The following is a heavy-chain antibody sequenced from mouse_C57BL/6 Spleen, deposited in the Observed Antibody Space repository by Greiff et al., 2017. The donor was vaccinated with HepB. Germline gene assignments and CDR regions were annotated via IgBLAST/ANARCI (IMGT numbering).Heavy chain of an antibody. D-gene: IGHD2-4*01. V-gene: IGHV1-81*01. CDR3: ARRGYDYDEGAWFAY. CDR1: GYTFTSYG. Sequence: QVQLKQSGAELARPGASVKLSCKASGYTFTSYGISWVKQRTGQGLEWIGEIYPRSGNTYYNEKFKGKATLTADKSSSTAYMELRSLTSEDSAVYFCARRGYDYDEGAWFAYWGQGTLVTVSA. CDR2: IYPRSGNT. J-gene: IGHJ3*01.